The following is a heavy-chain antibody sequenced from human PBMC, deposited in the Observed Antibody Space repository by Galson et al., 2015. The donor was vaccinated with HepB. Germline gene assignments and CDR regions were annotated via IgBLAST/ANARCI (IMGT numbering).Heavy chain of an antibody. V-gene: IGHV1-69*13. CDR1: GGTFSSYA. CDR2: IIPIFGTA. J-gene: IGHJ4*02. CDR3: ARAKDIVVVPAAKFRYYFDY. D-gene: IGHD2-2*01. Sequence: SVKVSCKASGGTFSSYAISWVRQAPGQGPEWMGGIIPIFGTANYAQKFQGRVTITADESTSTAYMELSSLRSEDTAVYYCARAKDIVVVPAAKFRYYFDYWGQGTLVTVSS.